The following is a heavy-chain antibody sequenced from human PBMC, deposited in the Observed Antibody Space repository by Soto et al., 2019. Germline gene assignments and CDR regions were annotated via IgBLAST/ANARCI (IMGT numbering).Heavy chain of an antibody. CDR3: ARQWELLAEAFDI. CDR2: IYYSGST. J-gene: IGHJ3*02. Sequence: XETLSLTCTVAGGSISSYYWSWIRQPPGKGLEWIGYIYYSGSTNYNPSLKSRVTISVDTSKNQFSLKLSSVTAADTAVCYCARQWELLAEAFDIWGQGPMVTVSS. CDR1: GGSISSYY. V-gene: IGHV4-59*01. D-gene: IGHD1-26*01.